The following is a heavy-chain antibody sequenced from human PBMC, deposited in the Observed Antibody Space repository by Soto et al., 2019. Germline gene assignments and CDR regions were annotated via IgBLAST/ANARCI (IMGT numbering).Heavy chain of an antibody. CDR1: GFTFSSYS. D-gene: IGHD3-22*01. CDR3: ARDLSYYDSSGYYEGYYYYGMDV. V-gene: IGHV3-21*01. CDR2: ISSSSSYI. Sequence: EVQLVESGGGLVKPGGSLRLSCAASGFTFSSYSMNWVRQAPGKGLEWVSSISSSSSYIYYADSVKGRFTISRDNAKNSQYLQMNSLRAEDTAVYYCARDLSYYDSSGYYEGYYYYGMDVWGQGTTVTVSS. J-gene: IGHJ6*02.